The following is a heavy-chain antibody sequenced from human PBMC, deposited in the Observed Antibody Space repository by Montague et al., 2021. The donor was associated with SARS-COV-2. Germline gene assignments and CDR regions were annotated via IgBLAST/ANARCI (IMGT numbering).Heavy chain of an antibody. CDR1: GFTSSSYS. J-gene: IGHJ4*02. Sequence: SLRLSCAASGFTSSSYSMHWVRQAPGKGLKWVTVISYDEINKYYTDSVKGRFTISRDNSKNPLYLQMNSLRPEDTAAYYCARVFSGTYFDYFDYWGQGTLVAVSS. CDR2: ISYDEINK. D-gene: IGHD1-26*01. V-gene: IGHV3-30*04. CDR3: ARVFSGTYFDYFDY.